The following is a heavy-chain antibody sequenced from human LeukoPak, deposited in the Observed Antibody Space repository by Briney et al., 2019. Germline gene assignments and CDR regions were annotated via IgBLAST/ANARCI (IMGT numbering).Heavy chain of an antibody. Sequence: GGSLRLSCAASGFTFSSYAMSWVRQAPGKGLEWVSAISGSGGSTYYADSVKGRLTISRDNSKNTLYLQMNSLRAEDTAVYYCAKRQTYYYDSSGRFGDAFDIWGQGTMVTVSS. CDR1: GFTFSSYA. J-gene: IGHJ3*02. CDR3: AKRQTYYYDSSGRFGDAFDI. D-gene: IGHD3-22*01. V-gene: IGHV3-23*01. CDR2: ISGSGGST.